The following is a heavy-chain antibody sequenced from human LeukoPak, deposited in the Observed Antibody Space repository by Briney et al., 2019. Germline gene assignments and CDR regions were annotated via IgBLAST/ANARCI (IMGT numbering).Heavy chain of an antibody. CDR3: ARPIAARPDDAFDI. V-gene: IGHV3-33*01. CDR1: GFSFSNYG. J-gene: IGHJ3*02. CDR2: IWYDGSNK. Sequence: GRSLRLSCAASGFSFSNYGMHWVRQAPGKGLEWVAVIWYDGSNKYYADSVKGRFTISRDNSKNTLYLQMNSLRAEDTAVYYCARPIAARPDDAFDIWGQGTMVTVSS. D-gene: IGHD6-6*01.